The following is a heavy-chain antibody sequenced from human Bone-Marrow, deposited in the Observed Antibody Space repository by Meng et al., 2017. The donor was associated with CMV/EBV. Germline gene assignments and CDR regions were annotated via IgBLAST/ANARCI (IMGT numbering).Heavy chain of an antibody. V-gene: IGHV3-11*01. D-gene: IGHD3-22*01. CDR3: SRSGSHTYYYDSSGYYFDY. J-gene: IGHJ4*02. CDR2: ISSSGSTI. Sequence: GESLKISCGASGFTFSDYYMSWIRQAPGKGLEWVSYISSSGSTIYYADSVKGRFTISRDNAKNSLYLQMNSLRAEDTAVYYCSRSGSHTYYYDSSGYYFDYWGQGTLVTVSS. CDR1: GFTFSDYY.